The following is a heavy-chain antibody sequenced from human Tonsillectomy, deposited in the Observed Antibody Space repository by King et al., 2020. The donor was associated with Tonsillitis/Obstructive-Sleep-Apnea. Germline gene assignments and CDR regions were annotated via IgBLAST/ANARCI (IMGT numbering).Heavy chain of an antibody. D-gene: IGHD3-3*01. CDR3: ARESGGDYDFWSGYHWGY. CDR2: ISGSAGRT. J-gene: IGHJ4*02. V-gene: IGHV3-23*01. CDR1: GFTFNSYA. Sequence: DVQLQESGGGLVQPGGSLRLSCAASGFTFNSYAMSWVRQAPGKGLEWVSAISGSAGRTCYADSVRGRFTISRDNSRNTLYLQMNSLRAEEPAIYFCARESGGDYDFWSGYHWGYWGQGTLVTVSS.